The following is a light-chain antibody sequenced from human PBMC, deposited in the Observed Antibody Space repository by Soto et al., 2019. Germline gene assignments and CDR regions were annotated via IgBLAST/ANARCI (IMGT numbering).Light chain of an antibody. CDR1: QNINNW. CDR2: DAS. J-gene: IGKJ1*01. V-gene: IGKV1-5*01. CDR3: QHMRT. Sequence: DIQMTQSPSTLSASIGDRVTITCRASQNINNWIAWYQQKPGKAPNFLIYDASTLESGVPSRFSGSGFGTEFSLTSSSLQPDDFGSYYCQHMRTFGQGTKVEMK.